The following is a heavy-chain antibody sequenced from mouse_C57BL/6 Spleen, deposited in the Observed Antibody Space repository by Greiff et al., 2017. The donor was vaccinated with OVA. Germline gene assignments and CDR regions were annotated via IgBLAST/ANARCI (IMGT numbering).Heavy chain of an antibody. Sequence: EVQVVESGPELVKPGASVKIPCKASGYTFTDYNMDWVKQSHGKSLEWIGDINPNNGGTIYNQKFKGKATLTVDKSSSTAYMELRSLTSEDTAVYYCAREIDWYFDVWGTGTTVTVSS. CDR1: GYTFTDYN. V-gene: IGHV1-18*01. CDR2: INPNNGGT. J-gene: IGHJ1*03. CDR3: AREIDWYFDV.